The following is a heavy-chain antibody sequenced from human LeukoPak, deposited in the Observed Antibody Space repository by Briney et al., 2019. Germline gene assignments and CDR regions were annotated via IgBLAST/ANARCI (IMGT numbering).Heavy chain of an antibody. D-gene: IGHD4-23*01. J-gene: IGHJ2*01. CDR2: ISGSGGST. Sequence: GGSPRLSCAASGFTFSSYGMSWVRQAPGKGLEWVSAISGSGGSTYYADSVKGRFTISRDNSKNTLYLQMNSLRAEDTAVYYCAKDRYGGNARGRSGWYFDLWGRGTLVTVSS. V-gene: IGHV3-23*01. CDR1: GFTFSSYG. CDR3: AKDRYGGNARGRSGWYFDL.